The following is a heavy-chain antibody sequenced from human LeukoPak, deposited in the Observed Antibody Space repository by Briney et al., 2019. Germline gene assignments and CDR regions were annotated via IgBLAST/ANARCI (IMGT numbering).Heavy chain of an antibody. J-gene: IGHJ4*02. CDR3: ARDRDNWNDGYFDY. V-gene: IGHV3-21*01. CDR1: GFSFSGYS. CDR2: ISSSSIYI. Sequence: GGSLRLSCAASGFSFSGYSMNWVRQAPGKGLEWVSSISSSSIYIYNADSVKGRFTISRDNAKNSLYLQMNSLRAEDTAVYYCARDRDNWNDGYFDYWGQGTLVTVSS. D-gene: IGHD1-1*01.